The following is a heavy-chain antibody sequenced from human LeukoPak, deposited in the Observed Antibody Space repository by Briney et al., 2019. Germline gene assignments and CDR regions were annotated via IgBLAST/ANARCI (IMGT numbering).Heavy chain of an antibody. CDR1: GYTFTDYY. V-gene: IGHV1-2*02. CDR3: ARGKKTYYYDNSGYFGPLYYYYYMDV. J-gene: IGHJ6*03. D-gene: IGHD3-22*01. Sequence: ASVQVSCKASGYTFTDYYMHWVRQAPGQGLEWMGWINPNSGGTNYTQKFQDRVTMTRDTSISTAYMELSRLRSDDTAVYYCARGKKTYYYDNSGYFGPLYYYYYMDVWGKGTTVTISS. CDR2: INPNSGGT.